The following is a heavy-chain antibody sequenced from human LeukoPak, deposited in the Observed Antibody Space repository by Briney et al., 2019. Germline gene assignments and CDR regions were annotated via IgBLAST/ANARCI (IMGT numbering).Heavy chain of an antibody. V-gene: IGHV3-30*03. J-gene: IGHJ4*02. CDR1: GFTFDDYA. CDR2: ISYDGSNK. CDR3: ARTPHY. Sequence: PGGSLRLSCAASGFTFDDYAMHWVRQAPGKGLEWVAVISYDGSNKYYADSVKGRFTISRDNSKNTLYLQMNSLRAEDTAVYYCARTPHYWGQGTLVTVSS.